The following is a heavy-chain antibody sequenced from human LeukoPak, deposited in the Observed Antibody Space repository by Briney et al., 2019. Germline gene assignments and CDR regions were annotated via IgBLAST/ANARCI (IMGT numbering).Heavy chain of an antibody. D-gene: IGHD4-11*01. CDR1: GYSISSGYY. CDR2: IYHSGST. Sequence: SETLSLTCTVSGYSISSGYYWGWIRQPPGKGLEWIGSIYHSGSTYYNPSLKSRVTISVDTSKNQFSLKLSSVTAADTAVYYCAQTTYDYSNPVRDNWFDPWGQGTLVTVSS. V-gene: IGHV4-38-2*02. CDR3: AQTTYDYSNPVRDNWFDP. J-gene: IGHJ5*02.